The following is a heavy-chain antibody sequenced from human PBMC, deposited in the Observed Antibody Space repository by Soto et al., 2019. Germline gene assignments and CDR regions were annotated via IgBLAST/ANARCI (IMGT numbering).Heavy chain of an antibody. V-gene: IGHV3-30*18. D-gene: IGHD6-19*01. Sequence: GGSLRLSCCASGFMFSNYGMHGVRQAPGKGLEWVASISYDDGGYKYYVDSVQGRFTVSRDNSKNTLYLQMNSLGVEDTAVYYCAKDRSGWDFNYYFDYWGQGTVVTVSS. J-gene: IGHJ4*02. CDR2: ISYDDGGYK. CDR1: GFMFSNYG. CDR3: AKDRSGWDFNYYFDY.